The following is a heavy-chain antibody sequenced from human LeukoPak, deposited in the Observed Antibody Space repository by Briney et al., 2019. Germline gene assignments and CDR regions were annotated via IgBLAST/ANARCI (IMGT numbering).Heavy chain of an antibody. CDR1: GFSFSDSD. Sequence: GGSLRLSCAASGFSFSDSDMNWVRQAPGKGLEWVSTITSSSSHIYYADSVKGRLTISRDNAKNSLYLQMNSLRAENTAVYYCARNFNLWGQGTLVTVSS. V-gene: IGHV3-21*01. J-gene: IGHJ5*02. CDR3: ARNFNL. CDR2: ITSSSSHI.